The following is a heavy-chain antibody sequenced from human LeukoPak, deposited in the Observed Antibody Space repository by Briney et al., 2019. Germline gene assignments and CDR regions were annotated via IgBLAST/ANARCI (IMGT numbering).Heavy chain of an antibody. V-gene: IGHV4-59*01. Sequence: SETLSLTCTVSGGSISGYYWSWIRQPPGKGLEWIGYIYYRGSTNYNPSLKSRVTISVDTSKNQFSLKLSSVTAADTAVYYCAKNGQSGFSFDPWGQGTLVTVSS. CDR1: GGSISGYY. D-gene: IGHD3-3*01. J-gene: IGHJ5*02. CDR2: IYYRGST. CDR3: AKNGQSGFSFDP.